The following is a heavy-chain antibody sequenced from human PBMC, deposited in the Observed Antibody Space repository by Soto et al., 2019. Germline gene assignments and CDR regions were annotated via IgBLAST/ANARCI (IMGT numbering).Heavy chain of an antibody. CDR1: GFTFSTYS. V-gene: IGHV3-48*02. J-gene: IGHJ4*02. D-gene: IGHD2-8*01. CDR3: ARDRDAYCSKGICSGPYFDY. Sequence: GGSLRLSCAASGFTFSTYSINWVRQAPGKGLEWISYISDNSSVIYYADAVKGRFAVSRANAENSLYLQMNSLRDEDTAVYYCARDRDAYCSKGICSGPYFDYWGQGTLVTVSS. CDR2: ISDNSSVI.